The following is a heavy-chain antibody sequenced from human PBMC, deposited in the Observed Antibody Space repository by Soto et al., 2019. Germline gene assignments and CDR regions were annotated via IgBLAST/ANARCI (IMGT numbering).Heavy chain of an antibody. Sequence: PSETLSLTCTVSGGSISSYYWSWIRQPPGKGLEWIGYIYYSGSTNYNPSLKSRVTISVDTSKNQFSLKLSSVTAADTAMYYCARGRYTAMTHYYYGMDFWGHGTTVTVS. V-gene: IGHV4-59*01. J-gene: IGHJ6*02. CDR3: ARGRYTAMTHYYYGMDF. CDR2: IYYSGST. CDR1: GGSISSYY. D-gene: IGHD5-18*01.